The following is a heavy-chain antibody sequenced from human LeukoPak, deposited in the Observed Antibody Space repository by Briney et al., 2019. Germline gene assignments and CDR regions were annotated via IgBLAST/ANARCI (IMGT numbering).Heavy chain of an antibody. D-gene: IGHD3-22*01. CDR3: AKGGSGYYYVGAFDI. CDR1: GFTFDDYA. Sequence: GGSLRPSCVASGFTFDDYAMHWVRQAPGKGLEWVSGISWNSGSIGYADSVKGRFTISRDNAKNSLYLQMNSLRAEDMALYYCAKGGSGYYYVGAFDIWGQGTMVTVSS. V-gene: IGHV3-9*03. CDR2: ISWNSGSI. J-gene: IGHJ3*02.